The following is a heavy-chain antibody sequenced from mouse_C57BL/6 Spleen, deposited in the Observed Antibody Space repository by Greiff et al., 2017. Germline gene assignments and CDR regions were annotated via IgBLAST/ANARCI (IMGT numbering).Heavy chain of an antibody. V-gene: IGHV3-6*01. CDR2: ISYDGSN. Sequence: EVKLVESGPGLVKPSQSLSLTCSVTGYSITSGYYWNWIRQFPGNKLEWMGYISYDGSNNYNPSLKNRISITRDTSKNQFFLKLNSVTTEDTATYYCARDGNSPWFAYWGQGTLVTVSA. J-gene: IGHJ3*01. CDR3: ARDGNSPWFAY. CDR1: GYSITSGYY. D-gene: IGHD2-1*01.